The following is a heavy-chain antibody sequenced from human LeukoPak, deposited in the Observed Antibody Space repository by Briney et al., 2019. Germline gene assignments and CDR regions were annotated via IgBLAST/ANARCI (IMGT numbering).Heavy chain of an antibody. D-gene: IGHD5-18*01. CDR1: GGSITNSNYY. CDR2: VYYTGST. J-gene: IGHJ6*03. Sequence: SETLSLTCSVSGGSITNSNYYWGWIRQPPGKGLEWLGAVYYTGSTDYNTSLRGRVTLSVDTSRKPFSLRLTSVTAADTAVYYCVSIRLVTTFYYFYMDIWGKGTTVTVSS. V-gene: IGHV4-39*01. CDR3: VSIRLVTTFYYFYMDI.